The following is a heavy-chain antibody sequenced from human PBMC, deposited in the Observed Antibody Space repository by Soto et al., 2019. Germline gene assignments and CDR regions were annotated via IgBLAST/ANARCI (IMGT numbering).Heavy chain of an antibody. CDR2: ISYDGSNK. J-gene: IGHJ6*02. Sequence: GGSLRLSCAASGFTFSSYAMHWVRQAPGKGLGWVAVISYDGSNKYYADSVKGRFTISRDNSKNTLYLQMNSLRAEDTAVYYCASIPLVSNSKTYYYYGMDVWGQGTTVTVSS. CDR1: GFTFSSYA. CDR3: ASIPLVSNSKTYYYYGMDV. V-gene: IGHV3-30-3*01. D-gene: IGHD4-4*01.